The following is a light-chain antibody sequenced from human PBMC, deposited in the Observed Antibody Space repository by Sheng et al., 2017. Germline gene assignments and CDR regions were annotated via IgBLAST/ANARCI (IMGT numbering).Light chain of an antibody. Sequence: DIQMTQSPSSLSASVGDRVTITCRASQGISNYLAWYQQKPGKVPKLLIYAASTLQSGVPSRFSGSGSGTDFTLTISSLQPEDVATYYCQKYNSALPGYTFGQGTKLEIK. CDR1: QGISNY. CDR2: AAS. CDR3: QKYNSALPGYT. J-gene: IGKJ2*01. V-gene: IGKV1-27*01.